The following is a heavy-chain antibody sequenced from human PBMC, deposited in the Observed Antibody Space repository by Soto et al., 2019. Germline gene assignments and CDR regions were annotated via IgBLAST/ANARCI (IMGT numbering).Heavy chain of an antibody. Sequence: SLSLSCVGSGFTFDDYAMDWVRQGPGKGLEWVSGISWNSGSIAYAESVKGRFTISRDNAKNSLYLQMNSLRVEDTAMYYCAKDIGVGGADIFDFRGRGTLVTVSS. CDR2: ISWNSGSI. D-gene: IGHD1-26*01. CDR3: AKDIGVGGADIFDF. J-gene: IGHJ4*02. V-gene: IGHV3-9*01. CDR1: GFTFDDYA.